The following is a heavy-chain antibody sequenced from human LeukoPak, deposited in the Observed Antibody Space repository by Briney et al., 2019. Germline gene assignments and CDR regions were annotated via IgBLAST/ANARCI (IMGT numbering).Heavy chain of an antibody. CDR2: ISAGGGNT. Sequence: GGSLRLSCAASGFTFSTYGMNWVRQAPGKGLEWVSAISAGGGNTYYADSVKGRFTISRDNSKNTLYLQMNSLRAEDTAVYYCAKDRRSTSCIWFDPWGQGTLVTVSS. J-gene: IGHJ5*02. CDR1: GFTFSTYG. D-gene: IGHD2-2*01. V-gene: IGHV3-23*01. CDR3: AKDRRSTSCIWFDP.